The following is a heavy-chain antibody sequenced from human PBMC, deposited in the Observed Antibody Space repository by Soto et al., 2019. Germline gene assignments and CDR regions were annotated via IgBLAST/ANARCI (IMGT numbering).Heavy chain of an antibody. CDR3: AKSVYNWNDGFFDY. Sequence: SETLSLTCTVSGGSSISYYWSWIRQPPGKGLEWIGYIYYSGSTNYNPSLKSRVTISVDTSKNQFSLQMSSLRAEDTAVYYCAKSVYNWNDGFFDYWGQGTLVTVSS. CDR1: GGSSISYY. D-gene: IGHD1-1*01. J-gene: IGHJ4*02. V-gene: IGHV4-59*01. CDR2: IYYSGST.